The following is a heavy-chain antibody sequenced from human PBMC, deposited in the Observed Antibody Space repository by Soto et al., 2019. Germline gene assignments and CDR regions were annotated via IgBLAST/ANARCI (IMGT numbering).Heavy chain of an antibody. V-gene: IGHV1-46*01. D-gene: IGHD2-21*01. CDR1: GYTFTSYY. J-gene: IGHJ4*02. CDR3: AKGSRMWTPDY. CDR2: INPSGGST. Sequence: ASVKVSCKASGYTFTSYYMHWVRQAPGQGLEWMGIINPSGGSTSYAQKFQGRVTITRDTSATTAYMELTSLRSEDTAVYYCAKGSRMWTPDYWGQGTLVTVSS.